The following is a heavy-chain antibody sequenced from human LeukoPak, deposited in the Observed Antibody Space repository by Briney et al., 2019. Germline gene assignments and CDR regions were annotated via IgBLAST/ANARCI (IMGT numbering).Heavy chain of an antibody. CDR1: GGSISSYY. J-gene: IGHJ4*02. Sequence: PSETLSLTCTVSGGSISSYYWSWLRQPAGKGLEWLGRIYTSGSTNYNPSLKSRVTMSVDTSKNQFSLKLSSVTAADTAVYYCARGGPGGVDYWGQGTLVTVSS. CDR2: IYTSGST. D-gene: IGHD6-25*01. CDR3: ARGGPGGVDY. V-gene: IGHV4-4*07.